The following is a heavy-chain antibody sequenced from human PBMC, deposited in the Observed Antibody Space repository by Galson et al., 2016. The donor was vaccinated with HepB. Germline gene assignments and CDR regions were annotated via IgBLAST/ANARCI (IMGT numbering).Heavy chain of an antibody. CDR3: TTGKDISYYYGSGSFYGDFDY. CDR2: IKSKTDDGRA. J-gene: IGHJ4*02. CDR1: GLIFTKTW. D-gene: IGHD3-10*01. V-gene: IGHV3-15*01. Sequence: SLRLSCAASGLIFTKTWMSWVRQAPGKGLEWVGRIKSKTDDGRADYAAPVIGRFTISGDDSENTVYLQMNSLKTEDTAIYYCTTGKDISYYYGSGSFYGDFDYWGQGALVTVSS.